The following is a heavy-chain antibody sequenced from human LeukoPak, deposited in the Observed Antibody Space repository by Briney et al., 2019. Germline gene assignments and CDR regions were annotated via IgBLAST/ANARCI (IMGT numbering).Heavy chain of an antibody. D-gene: IGHD2-15*01. V-gene: IGHV4-59*01. Sequence: PSETLPLTCTVSGGSISSYYWSWIRQPPGKGLEWIGYIYYSGSTNYNPSLKSRVTISVDTSKNQFPLKLSSVTAADTAVYYCAREAGDYSRGFDYWGQGTLVTVSS. CDR3: AREAGDYSRGFDY. CDR1: GGSISSYY. J-gene: IGHJ4*02. CDR2: IYYSGST.